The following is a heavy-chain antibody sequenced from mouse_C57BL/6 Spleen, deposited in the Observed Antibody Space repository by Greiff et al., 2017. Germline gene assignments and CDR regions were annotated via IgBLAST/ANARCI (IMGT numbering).Heavy chain of an antibody. V-gene: IGHV5-9*01. CDR3: ARHGNSFDY. D-gene: IGHD2-1*01. CDR2: ISGGGGNT. CDR1: GFTFSSYT. J-gene: IGHJ2*01. Sequence: EVMLVESGGGLVKPGGSLKLSCAASGFTFSSYTMSWVRQTPEKRLEWVATISGGGGNTYYPDSVKGRFTISRDNAKNTLYLQMSSLRSEDTALYYCARHGNSFDYWGQGTTLTVSS.